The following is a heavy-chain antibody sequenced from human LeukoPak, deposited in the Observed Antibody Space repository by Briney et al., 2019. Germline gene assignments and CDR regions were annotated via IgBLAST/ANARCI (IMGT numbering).Heavy chain of an antibody. D-gene: IGHD6-19*01. V-gene: IGHV3-21*01. CDR1: GFTFSRYN. CDR3: AGDAQWLVPEGYYYYMDV. Sequence: PGGSLRLSCAGSGFTFSRYNMNWVRQAPGKGLERVSSISSSSSYIYYADSVKGRFTISRDNAQNSLFLQMNSLRAQDTAVYYCAGDAQWLVPEGYYYYMDVWGKGTTVTVSS. J-gene: IGHJ6*03. CDR2: ISSSSSYI.